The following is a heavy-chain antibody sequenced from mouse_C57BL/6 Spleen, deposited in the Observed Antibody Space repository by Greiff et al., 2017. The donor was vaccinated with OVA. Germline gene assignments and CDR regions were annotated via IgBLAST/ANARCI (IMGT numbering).Heavy chain of an antibody. J-gene: IGHJ2*01. V-gene: IGHV1-80*01. Sequence: QVHVKQSGAELVKPGASVKISCKASGYAFSSYWMNWVKQRPGKGLEWIGQIYPGDGDTNYNGKFKGKATLTADKSSSTAYMQLSSLTSEDSAVYFCARDSSGYFDYWGQGTTLTVSS. D-gene: IGHD3-2*02. CDR3: ARDSSGYFDY. CDR2: IYPGDGDT. CDR1: GYAFSSYW.